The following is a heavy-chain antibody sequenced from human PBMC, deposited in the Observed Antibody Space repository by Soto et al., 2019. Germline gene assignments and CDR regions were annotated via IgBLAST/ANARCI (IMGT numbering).Heavy chain of an antibody. J-gene: IGHJ3*02. CDR1: GGTFSSYT. Sequence: GASVTVSCTASGGTFSSYTISWVRQAPGQGLEWMGRIIPILGIANYAQKFQGRVTITADKSTSTAYMELSSLRSEDTAVYYCATDVGGWHTGGAFDIWGQGTMVTVSS. V-gene: IGHV1-69*04. CDR2: IIPILGIA. D-gene: IGHD6-19*01. CDR3: ATDVGGWHTGGAFDI.